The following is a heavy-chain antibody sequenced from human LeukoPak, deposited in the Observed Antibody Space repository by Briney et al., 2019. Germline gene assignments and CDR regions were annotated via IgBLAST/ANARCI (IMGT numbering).Heavy chain of an antibody. V-gene: IGHV3-23*01. CDR3: AKEFSSSWYYYFDY. CDR1: GFTFRSYA. CDR2: ISGSGGTT. Sequence: PGGSLRLSCAASGFTFRSYAMSWVRQAPGKGLEWVSAISGSGGTTYYTDSVKGRFTISRDNSKNTLYLQMNSLRAEDTAVYYCAKEFSSSWYYYFDYWGQGTLVTVSS. J-gene: IGHJ4*02. D-gene: IGHD6-13*01.